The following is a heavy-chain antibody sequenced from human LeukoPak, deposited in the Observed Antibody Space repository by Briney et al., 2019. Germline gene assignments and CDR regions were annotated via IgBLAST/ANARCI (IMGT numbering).Heavy chain of an antibody. D-gene: IGHD5-18*01. CDR3: AKDWGSVDTAMVSRGYFDY. V-gene: IGHV3-30*18. Sequence: GGSLRLSGAASGFTFSSYGMHWVRQAPGKGLEWVAVISYDGSNKYYADSVKGRFTISRDNSKNTLYLQMNSLRAEDTAVYYCAKDWGSVDTAMVSRGYFDYWGQGTLVTVSS. J-gene: IGHJ4*02. CDR2: ISYDGSNK. CDR1: GFTFSSYG.